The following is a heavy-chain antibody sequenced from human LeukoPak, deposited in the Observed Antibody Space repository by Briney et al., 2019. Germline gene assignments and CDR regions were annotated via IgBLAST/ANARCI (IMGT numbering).Heavy chain of an antibody. Sequence: SGPTLVKPTQTLTLTCTFSGFSLRTSGGGVVWIRQPPGEALEWLSLIRWNDDKRYTPSLESRLTITKDASKNHVVLTMTNMDPVDTGTYYCVHYSQLEVGHGDYWGQGTLVTVTS. CDR2: IRWNDDK. CDR3: VHYSQLEVGHGDY. J-gene: IGHJ4*02. CDR1: GFSLRTSGGG. V-gene: IGHV2-5*04. D-gene: IGHD1-1*01.